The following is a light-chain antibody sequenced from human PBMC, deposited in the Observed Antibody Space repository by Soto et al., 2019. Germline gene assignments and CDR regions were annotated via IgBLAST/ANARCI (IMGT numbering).Light chain of an antibody. Sequence: QSVLTQPPSVSAAPGQTATISCSGRGSNIGSNSVSWYQQVPGTAPKLLLYDNDKRPSGIPDRFFGSKSGTSATLGIAGLQTADEADYYCGTWESYLSVGVFGGGTQLTVL. CDR2: DND. J-gene: IGLJ2*01. CDR1: GSNIGSNS. CDR3: GTWESYLSVGV. V-gene: IGLV1-51*01.